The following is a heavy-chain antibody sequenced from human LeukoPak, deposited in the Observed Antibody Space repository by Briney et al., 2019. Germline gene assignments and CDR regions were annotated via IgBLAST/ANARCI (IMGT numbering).Heavy chain of an antibody. CDR3: ARAGLVTTVTTSPYYFDY. CDR2: TIPIFGTA. D-gene: IGHD4-17*01. Sequence: GASVKVSCKASGGTFSSYAISWVRQAPGQGLEWMGGTIPIFGTANYAQKFQGRVTITTDESTSTAYMELSSLRSEDTAVYYCARAGLVTTVTTSPYYFDYWGQGTLVTVSS. J-gene: IGHJ4*02. CDR1: GGTFSSYA. V-gene: IGHV1-69*05.